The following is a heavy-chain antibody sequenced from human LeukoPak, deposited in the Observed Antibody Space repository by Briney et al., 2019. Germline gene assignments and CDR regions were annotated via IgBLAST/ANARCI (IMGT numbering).Heavy chain of an antibody. Sequence: GRSLGLSCAASGFTFDDYAMHWVRQAPGKGLEWVSGISWNSGSIGYADSVKGRFTISRDNAKNSLYLQMNSLRAEDTALYYCAKDMDDILTGYYNYWGQGTLVTVSS. V-gene: IGHV3-9*01. CDR3: AKDMDDILTGYYNY. CDR1: GFTFDDYA. J-gene: IGHJ4*02. CDR2: ISWNSGSI. D-gene: IGHD3-9*01.